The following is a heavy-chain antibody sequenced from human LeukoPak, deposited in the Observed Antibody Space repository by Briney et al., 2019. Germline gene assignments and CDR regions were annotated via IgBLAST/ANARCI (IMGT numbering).Heavy chain of an antibody. Sequence: GGSLRLSCAASGFTFRTYWMSWVRQAPGKGLEWVASIKRDASEKYYVDSVKGRFTISRDNAKNSLYLQMNSLRAEDTAVYNCARVLYSGYDFWFDYWGQGTLVTVSS. CDR2: IKRDASEK. V-gene: IGHV3-7*01. CDR3: ARVLYSGYDFWFDY. J-gene: IGHJ4*02. CDR1: GFTFRTYW. D-gene: IGHD5-12*01.